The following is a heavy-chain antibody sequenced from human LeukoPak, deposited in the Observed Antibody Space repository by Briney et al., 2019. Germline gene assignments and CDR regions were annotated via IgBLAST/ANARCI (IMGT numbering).Heavy chain of an antibody. J-gene: IGHJ4*02. Sequence: GGSLRLSCAASGFIFSDYWMHWVRQGPGKGLVWVSRIKSDGSSTSYAESVKGRFTISRDNAQNSLYLQMNSLRAEDTAIYYCVRDRGTYRPIDYWGQGTLVTVSS. CDR1: GFIFSDYW. CDR3: VRDRGTYRPIDY. CDR2: IKSDGSST. V-gene: IGHV3-74*01. D-gene: IGHD1-26*01.